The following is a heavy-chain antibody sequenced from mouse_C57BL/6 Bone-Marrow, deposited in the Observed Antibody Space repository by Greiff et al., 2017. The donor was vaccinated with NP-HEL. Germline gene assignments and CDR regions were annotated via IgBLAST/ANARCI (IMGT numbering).Heavy chain of an antibody. J-gene: IGHJ4*01. CDR1: GYTFTSYG. Sequence: VQLQESGAELARPGASVKLSCKASGYTFTSYGISWVKQRTGQGLEWIGEIYPRSGNTYYNEKFKGKATLTADKSSSTAYMELRSLTSEDSAVYFCARGGYYAMDYWGQGTSVTVSS. CDR2: IYPRSGNT. V-gene: IGHV1-81*01. CDR3: ARGGYYAMDY.